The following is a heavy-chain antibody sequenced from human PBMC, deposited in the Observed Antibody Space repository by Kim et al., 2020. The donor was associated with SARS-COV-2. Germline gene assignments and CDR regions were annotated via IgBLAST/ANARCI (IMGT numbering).Heavy chain of an antibody. CDR3: ATYSSSSSSQY. J-gene: IGHJ1*01. CDR1: GFTFSDYY. CDR2: ISSSSGYT. Sequence: GGSLRLSCAASGFTFSDYYMSWIRQAPGKGLEWVSYISSSSGYTNYADSVKGRFTISRDNAKNSLYLQMNTLRTEDTAVYYCATYSSSSSSQYWGQGTLV. D-gene: IGHD6-6*01. V-gene: IGHV3-11*03.